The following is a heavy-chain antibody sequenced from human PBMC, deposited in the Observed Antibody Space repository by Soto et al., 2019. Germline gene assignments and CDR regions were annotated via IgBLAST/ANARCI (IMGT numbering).Heavy chain of an antibody. Sequence: ASVKVSCKVSGYTLTELSMHWVRQAPGKGLEWMGGFDPEDGETIYAQKFQGRVTMTEDTSTDTAYMELSSLRSEDTAVYYCATSPTTEWELLFDYWGQGTLVTVSS. D-gene: IGHD1-26*01. CDR1: GYTLTELS. V-gene: IGHV1-24*01. J-gene: IGHJ4*02. CDR2: FDPEDGET. CDR3: ATSPTTEWELLFDY.